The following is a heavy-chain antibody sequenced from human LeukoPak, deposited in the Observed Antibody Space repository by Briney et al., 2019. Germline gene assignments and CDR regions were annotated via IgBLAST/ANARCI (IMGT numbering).Heavy chain of an antibody. V-gene: IGHV3-21*01. J-gene: IGHJ4*02. CDR2: ISSSSSYI. CDR3: ARDIYGSGSYYAY. CDR1: GFTFSSYS. D-gene: IGHD3-10*01. Sequence: KPGGSLRLSCAASGFTFSSYSTNWVRQAPGKGLEWVSSISSSSSYIYYADSVKGRFTISRDNAKNSMYLQMNSLRAEDTAVYYCARDIYGSGSYYAYWGQGTLVTVSS.